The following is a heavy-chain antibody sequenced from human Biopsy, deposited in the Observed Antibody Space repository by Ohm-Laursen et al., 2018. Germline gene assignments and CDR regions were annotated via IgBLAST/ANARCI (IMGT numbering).Heavy chain of an antibody. CDR3: ARASMIRGGIDVDY. V-gene: IGHV1-2*02. D-gene: IGHD3-10*01. CDR2: INPNGGDT. J-gene: IGHJ4*02. CDR1: GYTFTGHY. Sequence: ASVKASCKASGYTFTGHYMHWVRQAPGQGLEWMGWINPNGGDTNYAQKFQGRVTMTTDTSVSTAYMELSGLTFDDTAVYYCARASMIRGGIDVDYWGQGTLVIVSS.